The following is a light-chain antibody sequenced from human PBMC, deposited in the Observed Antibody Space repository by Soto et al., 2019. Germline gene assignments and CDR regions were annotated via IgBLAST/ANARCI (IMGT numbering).Light chain of an antibody. CDR1: QSVCSRC. V-gene: IGKV3-20*01. CDR3: QHYGTTPWT. CDR2: GAS. J-gene: IGKJ1*01. Sequence: ETVLTQSPGTLSLSPGERVTLSCRASQSVCSRCLAWYQQKPGQSPRLLIYGASSRATGITDRFSGSGSGTDFTLTISRLEPEDFAVYYCQHYGTTPWTFGQATKVGIK.